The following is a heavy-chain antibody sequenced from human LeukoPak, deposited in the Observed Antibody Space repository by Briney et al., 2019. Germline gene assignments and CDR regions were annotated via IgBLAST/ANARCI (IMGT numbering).Heavy chain of an antibody. J-gene: IGHJ4*02. CDR1: GYTFTAYY. CDR3: GRDRIGVAGQDY. Sequence: GASVKVSCKASGYTFTAYYMHWVRQAPGQGLEWMGWIDPDSGDTKYARSFQGRVTMTTDTSISAVFMELSRLRSDDTAVYFCGRDRIGVAGQDYWGPGTLVIVSS. CDR2: IDPDSGDT. V-gene: IGHV1-2*02. D-gene: IGHD6-13*01.